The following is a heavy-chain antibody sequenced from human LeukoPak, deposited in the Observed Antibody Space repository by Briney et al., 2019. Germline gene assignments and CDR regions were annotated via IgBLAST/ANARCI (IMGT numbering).Heavy chain of an antibody. J-gene: IGHJ6*02. D-gene: IGHD1-1*01. CDR2: IWYDGSNE. V-gene: IGHV3-33*01. CDR1: GFTFSSYG. CDR3: ARDGRNGYGMDV. Sequence: GGSLRLSCAASGFTFSSYGMHWVRQAPGKGLEWVAVIWYDGSNEYYADSVKGRFTISRDNSKKTLYLQMNSLRAEDTAVYYCARDGRNGYGMDVWGQGTLVTVSS.